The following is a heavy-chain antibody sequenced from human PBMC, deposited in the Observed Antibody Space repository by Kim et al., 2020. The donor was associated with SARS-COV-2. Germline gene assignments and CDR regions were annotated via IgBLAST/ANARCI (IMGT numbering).Heavy chain of an antibody. CDR3: ARDTDSSSLKGDDAFDI. J-gene: IGHJ3*02. Sequence: GGSLRLSCAASGFTFSSYSMNWVRQAPGKGLEWVSSISSSSSYIYYADSVKGRFTISRDNAKNSLYLQMNSLRAEDTAVYYCARDTDSSSLKGDDAFDIWGQGTMVTVSS. CDR1: GFTFSSYS. D-gene: IGHD6-13*01. V-gene: IGHV3-21*01. CDR2: ISSSSSYI.